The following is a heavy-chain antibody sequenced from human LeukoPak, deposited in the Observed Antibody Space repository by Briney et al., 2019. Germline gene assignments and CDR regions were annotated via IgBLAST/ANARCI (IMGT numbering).Heavy chain of an antibody. Sequence: GGSLRLSCAASGFTFSSSWMNWVRQAPGKGLEWVSSISSSSTYIYYADSVKGRFTISRDNAKNSLYLPMNSLRAEDTAVYYCARDDYYDTRAHSDHAYDMWGQGTMVTVSS. CDR1: GFTFSSSW. V-gene: IGHV3-21*01. D-gene: IGHD3-22*01. J-gene: IGHJ3*02. CDR3: ARDDYYDTRAHSDHAYDM. CDR2: ISSSSTYI.